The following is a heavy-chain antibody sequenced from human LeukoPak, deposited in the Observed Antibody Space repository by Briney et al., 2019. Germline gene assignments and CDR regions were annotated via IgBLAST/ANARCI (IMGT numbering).Heavy chain of an antibody. CDR1: GFTFSSYA. CDR2: ISGSGGST. Sequence: GGALRLSCAAFGFTFSSYAMGWVRQAPGRGLEWVSAISGSGGSTYYADSVKGRFTISRDNSKNTLYLQMNSLRAEDTAVYYCAKPRGSHFDYWGQGTLVTVSS. D-gene: IGHD3-10*01. CDR3: AKPRGSHFDY. J-gene: IGHJ4*02. V-gene: IGHV3-23*01.